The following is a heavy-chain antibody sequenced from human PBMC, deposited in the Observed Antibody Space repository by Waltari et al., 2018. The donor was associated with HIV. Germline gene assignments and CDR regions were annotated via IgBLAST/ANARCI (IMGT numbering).Heavy chain of an antibody. CDR2: IYSGGSR. J-gene: IGHJ6*02. D-gene: IGHD1-26*01. Sequence: EVQLVESGGGLIEAGGSLRISCAASGLTVSRIYMSWVRQAPGKGLEWVSVIYSGGSRYYADSVKGRFTISRDNSKNTLSLHMNSLGPEDTAVYYCARDPRSSGYYGMDVWGQGTTVTVSS. CDR3: ARDPRSSGYYGMDV. CDR1: GLTVSRIY. V-gene: IGHV3-53*01.